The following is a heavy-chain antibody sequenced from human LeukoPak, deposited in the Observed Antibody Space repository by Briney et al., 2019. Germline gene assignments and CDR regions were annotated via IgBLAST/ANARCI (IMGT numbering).Heavy chain of an antibody. CDR1: GFTFDDYA. Sequence: GRSLRLSCAASGFTFDDYAMHWVRQAPGKGLEWVSGISWNSGSIGYADSVKGRFTISRDNAENSLYLQMNSLRAEDMALYYCAKDMGDGYNQRGFDYWGQGTLVTVSS. CDR3: AKDMGDGYNQRGFDY. D-gene: IGHD5-24*01. J-gene: IGHJ4*02. V-gene: IGHV3-9*03. CDR2: ISWNSGSI.